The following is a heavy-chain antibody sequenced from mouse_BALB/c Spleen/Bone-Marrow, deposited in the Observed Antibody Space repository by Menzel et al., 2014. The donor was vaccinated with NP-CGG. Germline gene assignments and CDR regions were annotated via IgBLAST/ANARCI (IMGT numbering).Heavy chain of an antibody. CDR2: IWCDGST. V-gene: IGHV2-3*01. Sequence: QVQLQQSGPGLAAPSQSLSITCTVSGFSLTSYGVSWIRQPPGKGLEWLGAIWCDGSTNYHSALISRLSISKDNSKSXVFLKLNSLQTDDTATYYCAEQDYYRYDYAMDYWGQGTSVTVSS. J-gene: IGHJ4*01. D-gene: IGHD2-14*01. CDR3: AEQDYYRYDYAMDY. CDR1: GFSLTSYG.